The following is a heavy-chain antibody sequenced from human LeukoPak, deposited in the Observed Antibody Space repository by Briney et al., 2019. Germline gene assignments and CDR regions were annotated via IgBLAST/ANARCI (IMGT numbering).Heavy chain of an antibody. Sequence: ASVKVSCKASGYTFTSYYMHWLRQALGQGLEWMGIITPSGGSTSYPQKFQGRVTMTRNMSTSKVYMKLSSLRSEARAVYYGRRDSRGLSSYYYREVGGRETADPVPS. CDR1: GYTFTSYY. V-gene: IGHV1-46*01. CDR2: ITPSGGST. CDR3: RRDSRGLSSYYYREV. J-gene: IGHJ6*03.